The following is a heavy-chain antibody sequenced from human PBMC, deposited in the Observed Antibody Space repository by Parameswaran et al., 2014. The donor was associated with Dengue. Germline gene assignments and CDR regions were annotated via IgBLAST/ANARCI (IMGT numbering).Heavy chain of an antibody. CDR2: ISSSGSTI. CDR3: AALYAEYCSSTSCYANY. Sequence: WIRQPPGKGLEWVSYISSSGSTIYYADSVKGRFTISRDNAKNSLYLQMNSLRAEDTAVYYCAALYAEYCSSTSCYANYWGQGTLVTVSS. V-gene: IGHV3-48*03. J-gene: IGHJ4*02. D-gene: IGHD2-2*01.